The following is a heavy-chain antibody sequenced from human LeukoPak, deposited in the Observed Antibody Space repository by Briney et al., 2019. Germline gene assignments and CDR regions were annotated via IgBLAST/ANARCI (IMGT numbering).Heavy chain of an antibody. J-gene: IGHJ4*02. CDR2: MYYSGST. CDR1: GGSISSSNYY. D-gene: IGHD3/OR15-3a*01. Sequence: PSETLSLTCTVSGGSISSSNYYWGWIRQPPGKRLEWIGNMYYSGSTYYNASLKSRVTISIDTSKNQISLRLTSVTATDTAMYYCARQTGSGLFTLPGGQGTLVTVSS. CDR3: ARQTGSGLFTLP. V-gene: IGHV4-39*01.